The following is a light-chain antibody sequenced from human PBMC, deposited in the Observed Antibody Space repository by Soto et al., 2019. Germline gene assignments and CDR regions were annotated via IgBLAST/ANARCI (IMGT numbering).Light chain of an antibody. CDR2: AAA. CDR1: QGISSF. J-gene: IGKJ2*01. Sequence: AIRMTQSPSSISASTGDRVTTTCRASQGISSFLAWYQQKPGKAPKLLIYAAATLQRGAPSRFSASGSGTDFTLTISRLHSEDFATYFCQQYLSYPYTFGQGTKLEI. CDR3: QQYLSYPYT. V-gene: IGKV1-8*01.